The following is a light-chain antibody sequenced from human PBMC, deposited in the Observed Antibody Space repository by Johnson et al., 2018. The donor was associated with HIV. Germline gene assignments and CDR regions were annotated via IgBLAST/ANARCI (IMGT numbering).Light chain of an antibody. Sequence: QPVLTQPPSVSAAPGQKVTISCSGSSSNIGRNYVSWYQQLPGTAPKLLIFDNNKRPSGIPDRLSDSQSGASATLAITGLRTGDEADYYCGTWDTSLGAQYVFGSGTKVTVL. CDR1: SSNIGRNY. CDR3: GTWDTSLGAQYV. V-gene: IGLV1-51*01. J-gene: IGLJ1*01. CDR2: DNN.